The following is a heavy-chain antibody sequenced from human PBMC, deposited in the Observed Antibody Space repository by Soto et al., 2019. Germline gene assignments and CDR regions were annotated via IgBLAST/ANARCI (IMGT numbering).Heavy chain of an antibody. D-gene: IGHD2-2*03. V-gene: IGHV3-21*01. J-gene: IGHJ6*02. CDR3: ARGSYFAGYCSSTSCKPAPPYYYYGMDV. CDR2: ISSSSSYI. Sequence: GGSLRLSCAASGFTFSSYSMNWVRQAPGKGLEWVSSISSSSSYIYYADSVKGRFTISRDNAKNSLYLQMNSLRAEDTAVYYCARGSYFAGYCSSTSCKPAPPYYYYGMDVWGQGTTVTVSS. CDR1: GFTFSSYS.